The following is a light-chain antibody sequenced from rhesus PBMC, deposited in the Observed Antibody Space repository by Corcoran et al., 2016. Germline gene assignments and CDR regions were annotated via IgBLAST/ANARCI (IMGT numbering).Light chain of an antibody. CDR2: GAS. J-gene: IGKJ2*01. V-gene: IGKV3-24*04. CDR3: LQSSNWPQYS. Sequence: EIVMTQSPATLALSPGERATLSCRASQSVSSYLAWYQQKPGQAPRLLIYGASRRATGIPDRFSGSGSGTEFTLPISSLEPEYVGVYFCLQSSNWPQYSFGQGTKVEIK. CDR1: QSVSSY.